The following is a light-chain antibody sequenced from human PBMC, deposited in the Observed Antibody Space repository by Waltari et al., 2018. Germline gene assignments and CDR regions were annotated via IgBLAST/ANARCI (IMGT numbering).Light chain of an antibody. Sequence: FRIPKPQSPLSAPEGTKVPITCRASQSITLYVDWYQQKPGKAPKLLIYAASTLQTGVPSRFSGSGSGTEFTVTISSVQSEDFATYYCQQSYKTPYTFGQGTKLEI. V-gene: IGKV1-39*01. CDR1: QSITLY. CDR2: AAS. CDR3: QQSYKTPYT. J-gene: IGKJ2*01.